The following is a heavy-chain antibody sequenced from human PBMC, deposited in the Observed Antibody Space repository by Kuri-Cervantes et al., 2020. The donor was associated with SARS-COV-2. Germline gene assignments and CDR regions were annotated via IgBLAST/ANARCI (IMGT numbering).Heavy chain of an antibody. J-gene: IGHJ4*02. CDR2: IYYSGST. CDR1: GGPISSYY. CDR3: ARAYSNYVLSDY. Sequence: SETLSLTCTVSGGPISSYYWSWIRQPPGKGLEWIGYIYYSGSTNYNPSLKSRVTISVDTSKNQFSLKLSSVTAADTAVYYCARAYSNYVLSDYWGQGTLVTVSS. V-gene: IGHV4-59*12. D-gene: IGHD4-11*01.